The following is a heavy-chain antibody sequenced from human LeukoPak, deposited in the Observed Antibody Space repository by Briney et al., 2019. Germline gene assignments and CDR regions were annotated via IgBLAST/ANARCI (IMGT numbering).Heavy chain of an antibody. D-gene: IGHD6-13*01. J-gene: IGHJ4*02. V-gene: IGHV4-59*01. CDR2: IYYSGST. CDR1: GGSISSYY. CDR3: ARENIAAIDY. Sequence: NPSETLSLTCTVSGGSISSYYWSWIRQPPGKGLEWIGYIYYSGSTNYNPSLKSRVTISVDTSTNQFSLKLSSVTAADTAVYYCARENIAAIDYWGQGTLVTVSS.